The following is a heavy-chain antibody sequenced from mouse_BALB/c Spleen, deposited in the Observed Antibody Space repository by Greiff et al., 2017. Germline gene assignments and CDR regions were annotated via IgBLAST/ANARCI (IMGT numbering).Heavy chain of an antibody. Sequence: VQLQESGAELASPGASVTLSCKASGYTFTDHIMNWVKKRPGQGLEWIGRIYPVSGETNYNEKFKGKATFTADTSSNTAYMQLSSLTSEDSAVYYCARFDSYAMDYWGQGTSVTVSS. V-gene: IGHV1-11*01. CDR1: GYTFTDHI. J-gene: IGHJ4*01. CDR3: ARFDSYAMDY. CDR2: IYPVSGET.